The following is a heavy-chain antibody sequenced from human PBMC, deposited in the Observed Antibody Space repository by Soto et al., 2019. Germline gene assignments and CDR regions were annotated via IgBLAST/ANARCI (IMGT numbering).Heavy chain of an antibody. V-gene: IGHV3-23*01. Sequence: GSLRLSCAASGFTFSSYAMSWVRQAPGKGLEWVSAISGSGGSTYYADSVKGRFTISRDNSKNTLYLQMNSLRAEDTAVYYCAKVPPYCGGDCYSTYFDYWGQGTLVTVSS. D-gene: IGHD2-21*01. CDR3: AKVPPYCGGDCYSTYFDY. CDR2: ISGSGGST. J-gene: IGHJ4*02. CDR1: GFTFSSYA.